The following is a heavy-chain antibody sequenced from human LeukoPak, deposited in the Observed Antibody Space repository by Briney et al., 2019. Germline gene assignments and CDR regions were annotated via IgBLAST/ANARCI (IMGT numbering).Heavy chain of an antibody. Sequence: GASVKVSCKASGYTFTGYYMHWVRQAPGQGLEWMGWINPNSGGTNYAQKFQGRVTMTRDTSISTAYMELSRLRSDDTAVYYCARRSQAKEGGFDYWGQGTLVTVSS. CDR3: ARRSQAKEGGFDY. J-gene: IGHJ4*02. D-gene: IGHD3-16*01. CDR1: GYTFTGYY. CDR2: INPNSGGT. V-gene: IGHV1-2*02.